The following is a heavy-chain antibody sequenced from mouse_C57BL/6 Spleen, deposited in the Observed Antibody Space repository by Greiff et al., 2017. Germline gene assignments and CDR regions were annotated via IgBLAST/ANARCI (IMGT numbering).Heavy chain of an antibody. J-gene: IGHJ4*01. CDR2: IYPGGGYT. Sequence: SGAELVRPGTSVKMSCKASGYTFTNYWIGWAKQRPGHGLEWIGDIYPGGGYTNYNEKFKGKATLTADKSSSTAYMQFSSLTSEDSAIYYCARASGSSYDYAMDYWGQGTSVTVSS. D-gene: IGHD1-1*01. CDR3: ARASGSSYDYAMDY. V-gene: IGHV1-63*01. CDR1: GYTFTNYW.